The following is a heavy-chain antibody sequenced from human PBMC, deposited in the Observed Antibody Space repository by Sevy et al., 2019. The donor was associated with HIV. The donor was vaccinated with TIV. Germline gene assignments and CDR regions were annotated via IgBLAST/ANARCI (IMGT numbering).Heavy chain of an antibody. CDR3: ARPRFLEWLSSAAFDI. J-gene: IGHJ3*02. CDR2: IAYDGSNK. CDR1: GFVFSSYS. Sequence: GGSLRLSCTASGFVFSSYSMHWVRQAPGKGLEWVAFIAYDGSNKNYADSVKGRFTLSRDNSKNTLYLQMNSLGAEDTAVYYCARPRFLEWLSSAAFDIWGQGTMVTVSS. V-gene: IGHV3-30*04. D-gene: IGHD3-3*01.